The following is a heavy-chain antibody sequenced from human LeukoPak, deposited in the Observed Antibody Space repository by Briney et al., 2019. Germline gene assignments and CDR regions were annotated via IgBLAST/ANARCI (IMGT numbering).Heavy chain of an antibody. V-gene: IGHV3-74*01. D-gene: IGHD4-23*01. J-gene: IGHJ4*02. Sequence: GGSVRLSCAASGFPFSSFWMHWVRQAPGNRLVWVSRVSPDGRTTSYADAVQGRFTISRDNAKNTLYLQVNSLRAEDTAVYYCARANPLDGGNLYPFDLWGQGSLVTVSS. CDR3: ARANPLDGGNLYPFDL. CDR2: VSPDGRTT. CDR1: GFPFSSFW.